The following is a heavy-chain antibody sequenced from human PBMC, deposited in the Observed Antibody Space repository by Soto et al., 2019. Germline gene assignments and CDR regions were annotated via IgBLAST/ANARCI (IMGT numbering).Heavy chain of an antibody. CDR3: ATVHNTSRSFDY. CDR2: TGATGRTT. J-gene: IGHJ4*02. D-gene: IGHD1-20*01. V-gene: IGHV3-23*01. CDR1: GFNFNIYA. Sequence: GGSLRLSCAASGFNFNIYAMTWVRQAPGKGLEWVSTTGATGRTTYYADSVKGRFTVSRDNSKNTLDLQMSNLRAEDTAAYYCATVHNTSRSFDYWGQGTLVTVSS.